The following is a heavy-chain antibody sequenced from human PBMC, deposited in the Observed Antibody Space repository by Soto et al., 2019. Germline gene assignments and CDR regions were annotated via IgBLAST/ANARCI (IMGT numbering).Heavy chain of an antibody. D-gene: IGHD2-15*01. Sequence: QVTLKESGPVLMKPTETLTLTCTVSGFSLSNARMGVSWIRQPPGKALEWLAHIFSNDEKSYSTSLKSRLTISKDTSKSQVVLTMTNMDPVDTATYYCARIRRTGYCSGGSCSSPRYFYLWGRGTLVTVSS. CDR2: IFSNDEK. CDR1: GFSLSNARMG. V-gene: IGHV2-26*01. J-gene: IGHJ2*01. CDR3: ARIRRTGYCSGGSCSSPRYFYL.